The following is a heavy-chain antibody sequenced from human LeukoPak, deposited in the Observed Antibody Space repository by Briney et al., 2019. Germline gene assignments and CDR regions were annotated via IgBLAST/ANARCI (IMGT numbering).Heavy chain of an antibody. V-gene: IGHV4-39*01. CDR2: IYYSGST. J-gene: IGHJ5*02. Sequence: SETLSLTCTVSGGSISGSSYYWGWIRQPPGKGLEWIGSIYYSGSTYYNPSLKSRVTISVDTSKNQFSLRLSSVTAADTAVYYCARRLVHNWFDPWGQGTLVTVSS. D-gene: IGHD2-2*01. CDR1: GGSISGSSYY. CDR3: ARRLVHNWFDP.